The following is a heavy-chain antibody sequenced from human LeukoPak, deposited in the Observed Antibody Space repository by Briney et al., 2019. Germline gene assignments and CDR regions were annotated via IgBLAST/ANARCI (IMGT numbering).Heavy chain of an antibody. CDR3: ARYYDRCGFYRDAFDL. J-gene: IGHJ3*01. Sequence: GGSLRLSCAASGFIFKTYCMSWVRQAPGKGLEWLSYITSNSNDKYYADSVKGRFTISRDNAKDSLHLQMDSLRDEDTAVYYCARYYDRCGFYRDAFDLWGQGTMVTVSS. CDR1: GFIFKTYC. V-gene: IGHV3-48*02. CDR2: ITSNSNDK. D-gene: IGHD3-22*01.